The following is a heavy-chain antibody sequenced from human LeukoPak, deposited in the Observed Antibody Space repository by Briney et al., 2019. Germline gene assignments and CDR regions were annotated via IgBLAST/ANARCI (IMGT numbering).Heavy chain of an antibody. V-gene: IGHV1/OR15-1*04. CDR3: ARGWELDS. Sequence: GASVKVSCKASGYIFTDYYMHWVRQAPGQELGWMGRINPNSGGTNYAQKLQGRVTMTTDTSTSTAYMELRRLKSDDTAVYYCARGWELDSWGQGTLVTVSS. CDR2: INPNSGGT. J-gene: IGHJ4*02. D-gene: IGHD1-26*01. CDR1: GYIFTDYY.